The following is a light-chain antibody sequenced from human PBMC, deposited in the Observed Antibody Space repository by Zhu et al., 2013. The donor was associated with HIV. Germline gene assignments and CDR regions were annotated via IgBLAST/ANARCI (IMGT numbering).Light chain of an antibody. J-gene: IGKJ4*01. CDR3: QQSYSTPLT. V-gene: IGKV1-39*01. CDR1: QTISSY. Sequence: DIQMTQSPSSLSASVGDRVAITCRASQTISSYLNWYQQKPGKAPKLLIYATSTLQSGVPSRFSGSGSGTDFTLTISSLQPEDFATYYCQQSYSTPLTFG. CDR2: ATS.